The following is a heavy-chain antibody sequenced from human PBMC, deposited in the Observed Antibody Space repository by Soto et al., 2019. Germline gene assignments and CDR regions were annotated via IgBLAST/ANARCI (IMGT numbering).Heavy chain of an antibody. V-gene: IGHV3-30*18. Sequence: GGSLRLSCVASGFTFSNYAMHWVRQAPGKGLGWVAVISSDGSEKYYLDSVRDRFTISRDNSKNTLYLQMNNLRPEDTAMYYCANHWTTLTTGFDFWGQGALVTVSS. CDR2: ISSDGSEK. CDR1: GFTFSNYA. D-gene: IGHD4-17*01. J-gene: IGHJ4*02. CDR3: ANHWTTLTTGFDF.